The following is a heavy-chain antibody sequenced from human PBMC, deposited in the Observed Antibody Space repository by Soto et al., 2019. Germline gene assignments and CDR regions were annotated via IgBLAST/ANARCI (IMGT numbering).Heavy chain of an antibody. Sequence: PGGSLRLSCAASGFTFSSYAMNCVRQAPGKGLEWVALISYDGSNKYYADSVRGRFTISRGSSTNTLFLQMNSLRAADTAVYYCGRCTSTSCHLGSDYWGQGTLVTVSS. CDR1: GFTFSSYA. CDR2: ISYDGSNK. CDR3: GRCTSTSCHLGSDY. J-gene: IGHJ4*02. D-gene: IGHD2-2*01. V-gene: IGHV3-30-3*01.